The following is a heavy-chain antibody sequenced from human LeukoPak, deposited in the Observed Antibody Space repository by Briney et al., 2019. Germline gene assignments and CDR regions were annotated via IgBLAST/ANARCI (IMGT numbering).Heavy chain of an antibody. CDR2: ISAYNGNT. CDR3: ARSGLYSSSWYGWFDP. D-gene: IGHD6-13*01. V-gene: IGHV1-18*04. Sequence: ASVKVSCKASGYTFTSYGISWVRQAPGQGLDWMGWISAYNGNTNYAQKLQGRVTMTTDTSTSTAYMELRSLRSDDTAVYYCARSGLYSSSWYGWFDPWGQGTLVTVSS. J-gene: IGHJ5*02. CDR1: GYTFTSYG.